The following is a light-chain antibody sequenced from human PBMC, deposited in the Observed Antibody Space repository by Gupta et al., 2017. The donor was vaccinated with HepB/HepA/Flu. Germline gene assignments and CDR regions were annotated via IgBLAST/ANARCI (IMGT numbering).Light chain of an antibody. Sequence: QSALTQPASVSGSPGQSITISCPGTSSDVGGYNYVSWYQQHPGKAPKLMIYDVSNRPPGVSNRFSGSKSGNTASLTISGLQAEDEADYYCSSYTSSSTLVFGGGTKLTVL. CDR1: SSDVGGYNY. CDR2: DVS. J-gene: IGLJ2*01. CDR3: SSYTSSSTLV. V-gene: IGLV2-14*03.